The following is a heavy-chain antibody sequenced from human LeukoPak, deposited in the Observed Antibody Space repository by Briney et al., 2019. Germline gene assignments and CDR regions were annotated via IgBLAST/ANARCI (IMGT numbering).Heavy chain of an antibody. D-gene: IGHD3-3*01. CDR1: GFTFSNYD. J-gene: IGHJ4*02. CDR2: ISYDGSNK. CDR3: ARGAPRNYDFWSGPFDY. Sequence: PGGSLRLSCAASGFTFSNYDMHWVRQAPGKGLEWVALISYDGSNKCYADSVKGRFTISRDNSKNTLYLQMNSLRGEDTAVYYCARGAPRNYDFWSGPFDYWGQASLVTVSS. V-gene: IGHV3-30-3*01.